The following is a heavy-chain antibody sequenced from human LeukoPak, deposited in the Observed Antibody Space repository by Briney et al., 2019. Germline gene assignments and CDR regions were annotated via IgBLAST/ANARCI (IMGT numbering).Heavy chain of an antibody. CDR2: IRSKANSYAT. Sequence: GGSLRLSCAASGFTFSGSAMHWVRQASGKGLEWVGRIRSKANSYATAYAASVKGRFTTSRDDSKHTAYLQMNSLKTEDTAVYYCITRPEDAAAGLDFWGQGTLVTVSS. CDR1: GFTFSGSA. J-gene: IGHJ4*02. V-gene: IGHV3-73*01. D-gene: IGHD6-13*01. CDR3: ITRPEDAAAGLDF.